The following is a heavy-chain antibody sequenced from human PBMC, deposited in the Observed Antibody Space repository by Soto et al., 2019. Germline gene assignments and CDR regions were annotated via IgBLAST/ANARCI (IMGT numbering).Heavy chain of an antibody. V-gene: IGHV3-23*01. CDR3: AKESGDY. Sequence: EVQLLESGGGLVQPGGSLRLSCAASGFTFSSYTMSWVRQGPGKGLEWVSGIRSSGGSTVYAGSVKGRFTISRDNFKNTLYLKMNSLRAEDTAVYYCAKESGDYWGQGTPVTVSS. CDR2: IRSSGGST. D-gene: IGHD3-10*01. CDR1: GFTFSSYT. J-gene: IGHJ4*02.